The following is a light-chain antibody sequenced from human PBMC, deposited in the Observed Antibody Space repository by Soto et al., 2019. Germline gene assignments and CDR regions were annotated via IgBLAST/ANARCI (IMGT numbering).Light chain of an antibody. CDR1: QSVSSSS. V-gene: IGKV3-20*01. CDR3: QQYGSSPYT. J-gene: IGKJ2*01. Sequence: EILLTQSPGTLSLSPGERATLSCRASQSVSSSSLAWYQQKPGQAPRLLIYGASSRATAIADLFSGSGSGTDFTLTISRLEPEDFAVFYCQQYGSSPYTFGQGTKLEIK. CDR2: GAS.